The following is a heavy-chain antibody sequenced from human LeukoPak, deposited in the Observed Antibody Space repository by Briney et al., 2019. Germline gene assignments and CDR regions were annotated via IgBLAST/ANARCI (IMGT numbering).Heavy chain of an antibody. J-gene: IGHJ4*02. D-gene: IGHD3-10*01. CDR1: GFTFSNYA. CDR2: ISGSDGST. CDR3: AKLNYGQFDY. V-gene: IGHV3-23*01. Sequence: GGSLRLSCAASGFTFSNYAMSWVRQAPGKGLEWASTISGSDGSTYYADSVKGRFTISRDNSKNTLYLQINSLRAEDTAVYYCAKLNYGQFDYWGQGTLVTVSS.